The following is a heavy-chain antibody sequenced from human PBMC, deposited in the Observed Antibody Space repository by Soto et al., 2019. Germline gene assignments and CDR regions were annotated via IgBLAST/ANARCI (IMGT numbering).Heavy chain of an antibody. V-gene: IGHV1-2*04. CDR3: ARRGATIEMDV. D-gene: IGHD5-12*01. Sequence: ASVKVSCKASGYTFTGYYMHWVRQAPGQGLEWMGWINPNSGGTNCAQKFQGWVTMTRDTSISTAYMELSRLRSDDTAVYYCARRGATIEMDVWGQGTTVTVSS. J-gene: IGHJ6*02. CDR2: INPNSGGT. CDR1: GYTFTGYY.